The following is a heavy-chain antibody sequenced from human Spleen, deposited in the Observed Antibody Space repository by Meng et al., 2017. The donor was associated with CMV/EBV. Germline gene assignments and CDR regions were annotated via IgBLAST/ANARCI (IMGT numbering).Heavy chain of an antibody. Sequence: GESLKISCAASGFTFSFNWMDWVRQAPGKGLEWVANINQDGSDKYYVDSVKGRFTISRDNAKNSLYLQMNSLRAEDTAVYYCARPSVGARPLKYFEYWGLGTPVTVS. D-gene: IGHD1-26*01. V-gene: IGHV3-7*01. CDR1: GFTFSFNW. CDR2: INQDGSDK. J-gene: IGHJ4*02. CDR3: ARPSVGARPLKYFEY.